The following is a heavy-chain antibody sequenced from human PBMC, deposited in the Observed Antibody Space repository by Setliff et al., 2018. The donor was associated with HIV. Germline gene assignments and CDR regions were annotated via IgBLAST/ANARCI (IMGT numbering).Heavy chain of an antibody. CDR2: INHSGTT. CDR1: GGPLSGYF. D-gene: IGHD3-16*02. CDR3: ARGREASTWDLSHFYSYYYLDV. J-gene: IGHJ6*03. Sequence: KPSETLSLTCTVSGGPLSGYFWTWIRQTPDKGLEWIGDINHSGTTNYNLSLKSLTTLSLDTSKNQLSLNLMSVVAAATGLYFCARGREASTWDLSHFYSYYYLDVWGNGTTVTVSS. V-gene: IGHV4-34*01.